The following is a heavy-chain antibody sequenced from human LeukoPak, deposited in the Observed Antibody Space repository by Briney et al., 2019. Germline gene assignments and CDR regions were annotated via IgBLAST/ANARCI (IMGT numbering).Heavy chain of an antibody. CDR2: ISAYNGNT. Sequence: ASVKVSCKVSGYTLTEMSIHWVRQAPGQGLEWMGWISAYNGNTNYAQKLQGRVTMTTDTSTSTAYMELRSLRSDDTAVYYCAREIRRPGGPRYYYDSSGYPPDYWGQGTLVTVSS. J-gene: IGHJ4*02. V-gene: IGHV1-18*01. D-gene: IGHD3-22*01. CDR3: AREIRRPGGPRYYYDSSGYPPDY. CDR1: GYTLTEMS.